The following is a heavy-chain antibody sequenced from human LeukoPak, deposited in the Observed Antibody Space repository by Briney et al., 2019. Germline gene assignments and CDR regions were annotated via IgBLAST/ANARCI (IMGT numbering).Heavy chain of an antibody. D-gene: IGHD4-17*01. V-gene: IGHV4-4*07. Sequence: PSETLSLTCTVSDDSITMYYWTWIRQPAGKGLEWIGRIYTSGTAHYTPSLKSRVTMSVDTSKNQFSLKLSSVTAADTAVYYCARLSTVTTSFDYWGQGTLVTVSS. CDR1: DDSITMYY. CDR3: ARLSTVTTSFDY. CDR2: IYTSGTA. J-gene: IGHJ4*02.